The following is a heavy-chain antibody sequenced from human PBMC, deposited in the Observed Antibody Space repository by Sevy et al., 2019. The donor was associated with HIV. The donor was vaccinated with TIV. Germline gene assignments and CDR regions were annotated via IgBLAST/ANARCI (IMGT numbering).Heavy chain of an antibody. D-gene: IGHD3-3*01. Sequence: SETLSLTCAVSGYSISSGYYWGWIRQPPGKGLEWIGSIYHSGSTYYNTSLKSRVTISVDTSKNQFSLKLSSVTAADTAVYYCARDPRDTIFGVVVTGYYGMDVWGQGTTVTVSS. V-gene: IGHV4-38-2*02. CDR1: GYSISSGYY. CDR3: ARDPRDTIFGVVVTGYYGMDV. J-gene: IGHJ6*02. CDR2: IYHSGST.